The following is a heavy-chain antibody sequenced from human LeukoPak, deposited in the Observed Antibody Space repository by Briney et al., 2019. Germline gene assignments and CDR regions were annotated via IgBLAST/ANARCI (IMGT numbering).Heavy chain of an antibody. D-gene: IGHD2-8*01. V-gene: IGHV1-69*05. Sequence: SSVKVSCKASGGTFSSYAISWVRQAPGQGLEWMGRNIPIFGTANYAQKFQSRVTITTDESTSTAYMELSSLRSEDTAVYYCARVRLHVDNGVWLTYYMDVWGKGTTVTVSS. J-gene: IGHJ6*03. CDR1: GGTFSSYA. CDR3: ARVRLHVDNGVWLTYYMDV. CDR2: NIPIFGTA.